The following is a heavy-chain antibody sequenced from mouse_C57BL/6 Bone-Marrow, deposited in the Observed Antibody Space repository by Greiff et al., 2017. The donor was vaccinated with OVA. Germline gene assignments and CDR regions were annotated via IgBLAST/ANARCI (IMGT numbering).Heavy chain of an antibody. CDR2: INPNNGGT. CDR3: ARSWRFAY. Sequence: VQLQQSGPELVKPGASVKISCKASGYTFTDYYMNWVKQSHGKSLEWIGDINPNNGGTSYNQKFKGKATLTVDKSSSTAYMELRSLTSEDSAVYYCARSWRFAYWGQGTLVTVSA. J-gene: IGHJ3*01. CDR1: GYTFTDYY. V-gene: IGHV1-26*01.